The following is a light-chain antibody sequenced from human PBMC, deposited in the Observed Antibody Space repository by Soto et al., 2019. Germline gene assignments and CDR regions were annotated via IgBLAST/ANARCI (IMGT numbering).Light chain of an antibody. J-gene: IGLJ3*02. CDR2: VVT. Sequence: QSALTQPASVSGSPGQSITISCTGTISDVGTYNLVSWYQQRPGEAPKLVIYVVTKRPLGVSYRFSASKSGSTASLTISGLQAEDEADYYCCSYAGSHTLVFGGGTKVTVL. CDR3: CSYAGSHTLV. CDR1: ISDVGTYNL. V-gene: IGLV2-23*02.